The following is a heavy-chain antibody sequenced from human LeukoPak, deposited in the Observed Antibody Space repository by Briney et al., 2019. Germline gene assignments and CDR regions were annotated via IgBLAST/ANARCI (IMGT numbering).Heavy chain of an antibody. V-gene: IGHV4-61*01. CDR1: GGSVSSGSYY. D-gene: IGHD3-10*01. CDR2: IYYSGST. J-gene: IGHJ4*02. Sequence: SETLSLTCTVSGGSVSSGSYYWSWIRQPPGKGLEWIGYIYYSGSTNYNPSLKSRVTISVDTSKNQFSLKLSSVTAADTAVYYCARVEASMVRGVDYWGQGTLVTVSS. CDR3: ARVEASMVRGVDY.